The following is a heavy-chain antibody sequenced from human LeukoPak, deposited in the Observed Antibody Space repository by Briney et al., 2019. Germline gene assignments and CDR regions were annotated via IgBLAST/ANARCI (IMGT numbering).Heavy chain of an antibody. V-gene: IGHV1-18*01. J-gene: IGHJ6*03. CDR1: GYTFTSYG. Sequence: ASVKVSCKASGYTFTSYGISWVRQAPGQGLEWVGWISAYNGNTNYAQKLQGRVTMTTDTSTSTAYMELRSLRSDDTAVYYCASSSHTYYYYMDVWGKGTTVTVSS. D-gene: IGHD2-15*01. CDR2: ISAYNGNT. CDR3: ASSSHTYYYYMDV.